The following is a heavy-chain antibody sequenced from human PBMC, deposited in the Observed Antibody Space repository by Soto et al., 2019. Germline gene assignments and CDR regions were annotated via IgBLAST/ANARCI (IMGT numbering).Heavy chain of an antibody. J-gene: IGHJ5*01. CDR3: ARDQRAWPYNWFDF. CDR1: GFIFTGYG. Sequence: ASVKVSCKTSGFIFTGYGLHWLRLAPGQGPEWMGWISPYTGDTKYAQIFQGWVTMTRDTSISTAYMDLTTLTSADTAVYYCARDQRAWPYNWFDFWGQGTPVTVSS. CDR2: ISPYTGDT. V-gene: IGHV1-2*04.